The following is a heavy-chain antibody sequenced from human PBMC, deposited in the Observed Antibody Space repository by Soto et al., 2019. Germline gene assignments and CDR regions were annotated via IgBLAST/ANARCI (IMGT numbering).Heavy chain of an antibody. Sequence: QVQLQESGPGLVKPSQTLSLTCTVSGGSISSGDYYWSWIRQPPGKGLEWIGYIYYSGSTYYNPSLKSRVTISVDTSKNQFSLKLSSVTAADTAVYYCARAPAITIRWGPGWFDPWGQGTLVTVSS. J-gene: IGHJ5*02. CDR3: ARAPAITIRWGPGWFDP. CDR1: GGSISSGDYY. D-gene: IGHD3-10*01. CDR2: IYYSGST. V-gene: IGHV4-30-4*01.